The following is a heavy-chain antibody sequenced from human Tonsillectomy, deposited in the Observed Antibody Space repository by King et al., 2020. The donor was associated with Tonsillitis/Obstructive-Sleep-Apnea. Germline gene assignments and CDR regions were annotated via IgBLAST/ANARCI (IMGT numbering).Heavy chain of an antibody. CDR2: ASNSGGTS. J-gene: IGHJ4*02. V-gene: IGHV3-23*04. CDR1: GFTFSDYA. CDR3: AKSEGGIAVAGSFDS. Sequence: DVQLVESGGGLVQPGGSLRLSCAVSGFTFSDYAMSWVRQAPGKGLEWVSGASNSGGTSHYADAVKGRFTISRDNSKNTLYLQLNSLRAEDTAVYYCAKSEGGIAVAGSFDSWGQGTLVTVS. D-gene: IGHD6-19*01.